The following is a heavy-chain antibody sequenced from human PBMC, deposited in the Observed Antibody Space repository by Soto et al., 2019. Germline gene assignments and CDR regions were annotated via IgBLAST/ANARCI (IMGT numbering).Heavy chain of an antibody. V-gene: IGHV3-48*02. D-gene: IGHD3-10*01. Sequence: EVQLVESGGSLVQPGGSLRLSCAASGFTFSTHTMNWVRQAPGKGLEWLSYISSGSRTIYYADSVMGRFTISRDNAQNSLYLQMHSLRDEDTAVYYCATDSGNGSGYWGQGTLVTVSS. CDR3: ATDSGNGSGY. CDR1: GFTFSTHT. J-gene: IGHJ4*02. CDR2: ISSGSRTI.